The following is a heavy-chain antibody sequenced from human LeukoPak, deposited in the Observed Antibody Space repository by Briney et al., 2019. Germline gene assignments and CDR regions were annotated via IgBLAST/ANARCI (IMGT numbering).Heavy chain of an antibody. J-gene: IGHJ2*01. CDR2: ISYGGSTK. CDR3: ARVSKYCGGDCYWYVDL. V-gene: IGHV3-30*04. CDR1: GFTFSSYA. D-gene: IGHD2-21*02. Sequence: GGSLRLSCAASGFTFSSYAMHWVRQAPGKGLEWVADISYGGSTKYYADSVKGRFTMSRDNAKNTLYLQMNSLTDEDSAIYYGARVSKYCGGDCYWYVDLWGRGTQVTVSS.